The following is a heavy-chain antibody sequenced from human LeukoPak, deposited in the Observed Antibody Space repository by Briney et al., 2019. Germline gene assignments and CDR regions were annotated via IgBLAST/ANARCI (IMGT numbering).Heavy chain of an antibody. D-gene: IGHD3-22*01. J-gene: IGHJ4*02. Sequence: GGSLRLSCAASGFTFSNAWMNWVRQAPGKGLEWVGRIKTKTAGGTIDYAAPVKGRFTISRDDSINMLYLQMNSLKTEDTAVYFCTTDYYDSSGYVFWGQGTLVTVSS. CDR2: IKTKTAGGTI. CDR1: GFTFSNAW. V-gene: IGHV3-15*07. CDR3: TTDYYDSSGYVF.